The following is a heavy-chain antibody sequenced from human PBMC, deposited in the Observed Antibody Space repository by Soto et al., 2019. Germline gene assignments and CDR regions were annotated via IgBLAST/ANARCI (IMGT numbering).Heavy chain of an antibody. CDR3: ARGAAPDAFDI. CDR1: GYTFTSDG. CDR2: MNANSGNT. D-gene: IGHD6-13*01. J-gene: IGHJ3*02. Sequence: ASVKVSCKASGYTFTSDGISWVRQTTGQGLEWMGWMNANSGNTGYAQKFQGRVTMTRNTSISTAYMELSSLRSEDTAVYYCARGAAPDAFDIWGQGTMVTVSS. V-gene: IGHV1-8*02.